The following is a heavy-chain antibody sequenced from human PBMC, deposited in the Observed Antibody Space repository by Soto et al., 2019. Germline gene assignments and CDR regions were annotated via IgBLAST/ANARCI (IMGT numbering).Heavy chain of an antibody. J-gene: IGHJ4*02. D-gene: IGHD2-2*02. Sequence: SETLSLTCTVSGDSISNGGYYWSWIRRNPGKGLEWIGYIYYTRNTYYNPSLKSRITISIDTSQNQFFLKLNSVTAADTAMYYCAGVYINTQRALDYWGQGTLVTVSS. CDR1: GDSISNGGYY. CDR2: IYYTRNT. CDR3: AGVYINTQRALDY. V-gene: IGHV4-31*03.